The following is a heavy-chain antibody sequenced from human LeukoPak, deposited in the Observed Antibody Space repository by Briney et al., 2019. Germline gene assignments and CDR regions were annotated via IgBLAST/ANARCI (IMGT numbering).Heavy chain of an antibody. D-gene: IGHD3-16*02. Sequence: ASVKVSCKASGYSFTSYYMHWVRQAPGQGLGWMGIINPSGGSTSYAQKFQGRVTMTRDTSISTAYMELSRLRSDDTAVYYCARAQDPVMITFGGVIVIGAFDIWGQGTMVTVSS. CDR2: INPSGGST. V-gene: IGHV1-46*01. J-gene: IGHJ3*02. CDR1: GYSFTSYY. CDR3: ARAQDPVMITFGGVIVIGAFDI.